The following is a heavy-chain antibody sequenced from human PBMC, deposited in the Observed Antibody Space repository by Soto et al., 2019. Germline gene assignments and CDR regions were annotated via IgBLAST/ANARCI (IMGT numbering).Heavy chain of an antibody. D-gene: IGHD3-10*01. CDR3: AREGIMYYGSGSYYNRVYYYYGMDV. Sequence: PGGSLRLSCAASGFTFSSYAMSWVRQAPGKGLEWVSAISGSGGSTYYADSVKGRFTFSRDNSKNTLYLQMNSLRAEDTAVYYCAREGIMYYGSGSYYNRVYYYYGMDVWGQGTTVTVSS. J-gene: IGHJ6*02. CDR2: ISGSGGST. V-gene: IGHV3-23*01. CDR1: GFTFSSYA.